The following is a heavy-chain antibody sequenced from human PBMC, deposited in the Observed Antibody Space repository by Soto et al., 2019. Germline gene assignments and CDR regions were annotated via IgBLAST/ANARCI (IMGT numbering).Heavy chain of an antibody. V-gene: IGHV4-34*01. CDR2: INHSGNT. Sequence: QVHLQQWGAGLLKPSETLSLTCAVYGASLSDNYCNWLRQPPGKGLEWIGEINHSGNTNYNPSLRSRVTISIDTSKNQLSLNLRSVSAADTAVYYCARHLRARGIVHDVFDIWGQGTMVTVSS. CDR3: ARHLRARGIVHDVFDI. D-gene: IGHD2-8*01. J-gene: IGHJ3*02. CDR1: GASLSDNY.